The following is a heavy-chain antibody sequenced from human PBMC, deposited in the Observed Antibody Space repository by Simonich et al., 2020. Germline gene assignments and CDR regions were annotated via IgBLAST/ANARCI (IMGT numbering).Heavy chain of an antibody. V-gene: IGHV4-34*01. D-gene: IGHD3-3*01. CDR1: GGSFSGYY. CDR2: INHSGIT. CDR3: ARRDRELILYFDY. J-gene: IGHJ4*02. Sequence: QVQLQQWGAGLLKPSETLSLTCAVYGGSFSGYYWRWIRQPPGKGLEWIREINHSGITNYKSSLNSRATISVDKSKNQFSLKLSSVTAADTAIYYCARRDRELILYFDYWGQGNLVTVSS.